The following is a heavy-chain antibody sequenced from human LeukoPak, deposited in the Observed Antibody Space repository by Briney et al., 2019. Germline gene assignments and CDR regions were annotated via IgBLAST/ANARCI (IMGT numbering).Heavy chain of an antibody. V-gene: IGHV3-30-3*01. CDR1: GFTFSSYA. CDR3: AKGTMVTTYNWDH. J-gene: IGHJ4*02. CDR2: ISYDGSNK. Sequence: GGSLRLSCAASGFTFSSYAMHWGRQAPGKGLEWVAVISYDGSNKYYADSVKGRFTISRDNSKNTLYLQMNSLRAEDTAVYYCAKGTMVTTYNWDHWGQGTLVTVSS. D-gene: IGHD4-17*01.